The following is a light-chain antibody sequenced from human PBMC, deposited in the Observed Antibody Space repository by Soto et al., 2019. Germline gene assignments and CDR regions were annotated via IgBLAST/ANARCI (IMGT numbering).Light chain of an antibody. V-gene: IGKV3-20*01. CDR2: GAS. CDR1: QSVSSSY. Sequence: EIVLTQSPGTLSLSPGERAGLFCRASQSVSSSYLAWYQQTNGQAPRILIYGASSRDTGIPDRLSGSGSGTDFTLTISRLEPEDFAVYYCQQYGSSLITFGQGTRLEIK. CDR3: QQYGSSLIT. J-gene: IGKJ5*01.